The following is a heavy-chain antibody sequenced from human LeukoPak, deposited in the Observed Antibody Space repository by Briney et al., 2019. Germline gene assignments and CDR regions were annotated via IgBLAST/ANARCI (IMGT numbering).Heavy chain of an antibody. J-gene: IGHJ4*02. Sequence: PGGSLRLSCAASGFTFSTYGMHWVRQAPGKGLEWVAVIWYDGSNKYYADPVKGRFTISRDNSKNTLYLQMNSLRAEDTAVYYCARGTRGIVLAGEFFDYWGQGTLVTVSS. CDR2: IWYDGSNK. D-gene: IGHD6-19*01. CDR1: GFTFSTYG. CDR3: ARGTRGIVLAGEFFDY. V-gene: IGHV3-33*01.